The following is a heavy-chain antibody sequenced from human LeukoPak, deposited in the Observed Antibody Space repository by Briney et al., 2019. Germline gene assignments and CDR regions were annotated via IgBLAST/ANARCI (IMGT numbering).Heavy chain of an antibody. CDR2: ISYDGSNK. Sequence: GGSLRLSCAASGFTFSSYAMHWVRQAPGKGLEWVAVISYDGSNKYYADSVKGRFTISRDNSKNTLYLQMNSLRAEDTAVYYCARAGEIAVAETSWFDPWGQGTLVTVSS. CDR3: ARAGEIAVAETSWFDP. CDR1: GFTFSSYA. D-gene: IGHD6-19*01. V-gene: IGHV3-30-3*01. J-gene: IGHJ5*02.